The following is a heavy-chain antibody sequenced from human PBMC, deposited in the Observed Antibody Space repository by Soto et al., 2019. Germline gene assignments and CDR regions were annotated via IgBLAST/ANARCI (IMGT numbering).Heavy chain of an antibody. CDR1: GGSISSGGYF. CDR3: ERWPNTSRGAFDI. V-gene: IGHV4-31*03. Sequence: PSETLSLTCTVSGGSISSGGYFWSWIRQHPGKGLEWIGYIYYSGSTYHNPSLKSRITISVNTSKNQFSLKLSSVTAADTAVYYCERWPNTSRGAFDIWGQGTVVTVSS. D-gene: IGHD2-2*02. CDR2: IYYSGST. J-gene: IGHJ3*02.